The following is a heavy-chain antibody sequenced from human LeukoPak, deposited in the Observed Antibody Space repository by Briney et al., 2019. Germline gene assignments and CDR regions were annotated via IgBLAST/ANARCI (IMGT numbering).Heavy chain of an antibody. CDR3: ARAESYDFWSGHQVDY. Sequence: PSETLSLTCAVYGGSFSGYYWSWLRQPPGKGLEWIGEINHSGSTNYNPALKRLVTISVDTSKTQFSLKLSSVTAADTAVYYCARAESYDFWSGHQVDYWGQGTLVTVSS. J-gene: IGHJ4*02. D-gene: IGHD3-3*01. CDR1: GGSFSGYY. CDR2: INHSGST. V-gene: IGHV4-34*01.